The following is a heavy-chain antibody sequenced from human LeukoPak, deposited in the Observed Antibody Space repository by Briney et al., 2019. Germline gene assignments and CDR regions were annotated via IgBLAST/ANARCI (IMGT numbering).Heavy chain of an antibody. Sequence: SETLSLTCTVSGGSISSSSYYWGWIRQPPGKGLEWIGSIYYSGSTYYNPSLKSRVTISVDTSKNQFSLKLSSVTAADTAVYYCARDQRRLLWFGGNPRSNWFDPWGQGTLVTVSS. D-gene: IGHD3-10*01. CDR2: IYYSGST. CDR1: GGSISSSSYY. J-gene: IGHJ5*02. V-gene: IGHV4-39*07. CDR3: ARDQRRLLWFGGNPRSNWFDP.